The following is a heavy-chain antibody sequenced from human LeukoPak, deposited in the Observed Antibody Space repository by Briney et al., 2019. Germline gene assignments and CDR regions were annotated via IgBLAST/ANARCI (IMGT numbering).Heavy chain of an antibody. V-gene: IGHV3-30*18. CDR3: AKDAGSSWYGVLDY. CDR2: ISYDGSNK. CDR1: GFTFSSYG. J-gene: IGHJ4*02. D-gene: IGHD6-13*01. Sequence: GRSLRLSCAASGFTFSSYGMHWVRQAPGRGLEWAAVISYDGSNKYYADSVKGRFTISRDNSKNTLYLQMNSLRAEDTAVYYCAKDAGSSWYGVLDYWGQGTLVTVSS.